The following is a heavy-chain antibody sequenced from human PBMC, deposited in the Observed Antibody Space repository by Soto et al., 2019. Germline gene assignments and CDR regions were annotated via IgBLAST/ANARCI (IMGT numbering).Heavy chain of an antibody. CDR3: ARVGGYCISTSCYHPRDAVDI. V-gene: IGHV4-31*03. Sequence: SETLSLTCTVSGCSISSGGYYWSWIRQHPGKGLEWIGYIYYSGSTYYNPSLKSRVTISVDTSKNQFSLKLSSVTAADTAVYYCARVGGYCISTSCYHPRDAVDIWGQGTMVT. CDR1: GCSISSGGYY. J-gene: IGHJ3*02. D-gene: IGHD2-2*01. CDR2: IYYSGST.